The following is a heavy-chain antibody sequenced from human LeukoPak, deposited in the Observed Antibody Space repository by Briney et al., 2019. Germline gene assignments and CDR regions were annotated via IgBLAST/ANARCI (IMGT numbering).Heavy chain of an antibody. CDR3: ARHIVVVPADYYYGMDV. Sequence: PGGSLRLSCAASGFTFSSYEMNWVSQAPGKGLEGVSHISSSGSTIYYADSVKGRFTISRDNAKNSLYLQMNSLRAEDTAVYYCARHIVVVPADYYYGMDVWGQGTTVTVSS. CDR2: ISSSGSTI. V-gene: IGHV3-48*03. D-gene: IGHD2-2*01. J-gene: IGHJ6*02. CDR1: GFTFSSYE.